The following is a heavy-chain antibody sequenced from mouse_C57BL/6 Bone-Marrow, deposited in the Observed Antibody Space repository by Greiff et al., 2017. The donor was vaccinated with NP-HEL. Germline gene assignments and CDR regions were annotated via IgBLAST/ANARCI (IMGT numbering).Heavy chain of an antibody. J-gene: IGHJ2*01. CDR1: GFTFSSYG. CDR3: ARHLNYDVDY. CDR2: ISSGGSYT. Sequence: EVQVVESGGDLVKPGGSLKLSCAASGFTFSSYGMSWVRQTPDKRLEWVATISSGGSYTYYPDSVKGRFTISRDNAKNTLYLQMSSLKSEDTAMYYCARHLNYDVDYWGQGTTLTVSS. V-gene: IGHV5-6*01. D-gene: IGHD2-4*01.